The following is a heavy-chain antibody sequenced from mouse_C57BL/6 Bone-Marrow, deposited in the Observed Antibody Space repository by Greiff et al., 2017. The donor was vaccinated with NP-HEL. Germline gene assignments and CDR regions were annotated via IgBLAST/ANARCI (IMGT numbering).Heavy chain of an antibody. D-gene: IGHD2-3*01. CDR3: TTDDGCYFDY. J-gene: IGHJ2*01. V-gene: IGHV14-4*01. Sequence: EVQLQQSGAELVRPGASVKLSCTASGFNIKDDYMHWVKQRPEQGLEWIGWIDPENGDTEYASKFQGKATITADTSSNTAYLQLSSLTSEDTAFYYCTTDDGCYFDYWGQGTTLTVSS. CDR2: IDPENGDT. CDR1: GFNIKDDY.